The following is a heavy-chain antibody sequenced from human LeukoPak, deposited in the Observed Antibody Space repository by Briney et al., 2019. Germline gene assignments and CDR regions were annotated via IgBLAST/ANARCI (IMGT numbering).Heavy chain of an antibody. CDR3: ARSRSWRYFDWLNYYYYYMDV. V-gene: IGHV1-2*02. J-gene: IGHJ6*03. Sequence: ASVKVSCKASGYTFTGYYMHWVRQAPGQGLEWMGWINPNSGGTNYAQKFQGRVTMTRDTSISTAYMELSRLRSDDTAVYYCARSRSWRYFDWLNYYYYYMDVWGKGTTVTISS. D-gene: IGHD3-9*01. CDR1: GYTFTGYY. CDR2: INPNSGGT.